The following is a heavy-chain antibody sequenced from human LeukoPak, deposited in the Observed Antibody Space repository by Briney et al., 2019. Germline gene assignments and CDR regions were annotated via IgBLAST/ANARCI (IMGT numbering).Heavy chain of an antibody. J-gene: IGHJ4*02. D-gene: IGHD6-6*01. CDR1: GFTFSSYA. CDR3: ARHRSSWLIDY. CDR2: ISDSGGNT. Sequence: GGSLRLSCAASGFTFSSYAMSWVRQAPGKGLEWVSGISDSGGNTYYADSVRGRFTISRDNSKNTLYLQMNSLRAEDTAVYYCARHRSSWLIDYWGQGTLVTVSS. V-gene: IGHV3-23*01.